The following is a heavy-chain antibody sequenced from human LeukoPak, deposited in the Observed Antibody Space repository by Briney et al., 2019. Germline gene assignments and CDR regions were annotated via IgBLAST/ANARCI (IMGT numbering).Heavy chain of an antibody. J-gene: IGHJ4*02. CDR1: GGSISSSSYY. V-gene: IGHV4-39*01. CDR3: ARIGISSSSLGCNY. Sequence: PSGTLSLTCTVSGGSISSSSYYWGWLRQPPGKRLEWIGSIYYSGSTYYNPSLKSRVTISVDTSKNQFSLKLSSVTAADTAVYDCARIGISSSSLGCNYWGQGTLDTVSS. D-gene: IGHD6-6*01. CDR2: IYYSGST.